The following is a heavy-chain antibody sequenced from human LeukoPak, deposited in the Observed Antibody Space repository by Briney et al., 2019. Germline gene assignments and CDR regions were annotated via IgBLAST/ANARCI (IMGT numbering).Heavy chain of an antibody. V-gene: IGHV1-18*01. D-gene: IGHD6-19*01. CDR2: ISAYNGNT. CDR1: GYTFTSYG. Sequence: ASVKVSCKASGYTFTSYGISWVRQAPRQGLEWMGWISAYNGNTNYAQKLQGRVTMSTDTSTSTAYMELRSLRSDDTAVYYCATGIAVAEGFDYWGQGTLVTVSS. J-gene: IGHJ4*02. CDR3: ATGIAVAEGFDY.